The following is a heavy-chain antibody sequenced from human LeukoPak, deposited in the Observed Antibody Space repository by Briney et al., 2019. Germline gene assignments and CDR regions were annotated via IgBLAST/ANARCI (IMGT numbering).Heavy chain of an antibody. CDR3: ARGRLRWHHFDY. D-gene: IGHD4-23*01. J-gene: IGHJ4*02. CDR2: IYYSGST. CDR1: GGSISGYY. Sequence: PSETLSLTCTVSGGSISGYYWSWIRQPPGKGLEWIGYIYYSGSTNYNPSLKSRVTISVDTSKNQFSLKLSSVTAADTAVYYCARGRLRWHHFDYWGQGTLVTVSS. V-gene: IGHV4-59*01.